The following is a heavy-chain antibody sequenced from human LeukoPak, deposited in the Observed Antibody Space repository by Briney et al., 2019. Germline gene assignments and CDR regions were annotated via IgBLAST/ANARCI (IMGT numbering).Heavy chain of an antibody. D-gene: IGHD3-3*01. CDR3: ARRYDFWSGYPPPLDY. CDR1: GGSFSGYY. J-gene: IGHJ4*02. CDR2: INPSRNN. Sequence: SETLSLTCAVFGGSFSGYYWNWLRQPPGKGLEWIGQINPSRNNNYNPSLKRRVTISVDTSKKEFSLKRRSVAGADTAVYYCARRYDFWSGYPPPLDYWGQGTLVTVSS. V-gene: IGHV4-34*01.